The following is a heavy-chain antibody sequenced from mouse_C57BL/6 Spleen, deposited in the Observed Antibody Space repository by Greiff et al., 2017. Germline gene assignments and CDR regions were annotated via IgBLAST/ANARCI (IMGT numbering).Heavy chain of an antibody. V-gene: IGHV1-62-2*01. J-gene: IGHJ3*01. CDR3: ARHDYYGRSYAWFAY. D-gene: IGHD1-1*01. CDR1: GYTFTEYT. Sequence: QVQLQQSGAELVKPGASVKLSCKASGYTFTEYTIHWVKQRSGQGLEWIGWFYPGSGSIKYNEKFKDRATLTADKSSSTVYMEIRRLTSEVSAVYFWARHDYYGRSYAWFAYWGQGTLVTVSA. CDR2: FYPGSGSI.